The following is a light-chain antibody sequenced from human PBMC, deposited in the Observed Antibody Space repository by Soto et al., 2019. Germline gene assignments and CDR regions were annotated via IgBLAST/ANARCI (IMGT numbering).Light chain of an antibody. V-gene: IGKV3-15*01. J-gene: IGKJ5*01. CDR3: QQYHKWPPIT. CDR2: GAS. CDR1: QSISDT. Sequence: EIVMTQSPATLSVSPGGRATLSCRASQSISDTLAWYQQKPGQAPRLLIHGASTRAPGFPVRFSGSGSGTDFTLTISSLQSEDFAVYYCQQYHKWPPITFGQGTRLEIK.